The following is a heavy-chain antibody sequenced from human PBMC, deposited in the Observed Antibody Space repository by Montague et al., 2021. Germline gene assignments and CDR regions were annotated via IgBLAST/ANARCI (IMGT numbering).Heavy chain of an antibody. V-gene: IGHV3-21*01. Sequence: SLRLSCAASGFTFSYYSMLWVRQAPGQGLQWVSSIDSSSSYIFYVDSLKDRFTISRDNAKNSLSLQINSLRADDMGVYYCARYEVASSRSSIDYWGRGTLVTVSS. CDR1: GFTFSYYS. CDR2: IDSSSSYI. CDR3: ARYEVASSRSSIDY. J-gene: IGHJ4*02. D-gene: IGHD6-6*01.